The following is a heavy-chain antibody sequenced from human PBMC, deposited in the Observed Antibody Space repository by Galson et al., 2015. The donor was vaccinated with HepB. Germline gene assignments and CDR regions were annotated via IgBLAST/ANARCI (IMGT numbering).Heavy chain of an antibody. Sequence: SVKVSCKVSGYTLTELSMHWVRQAPGKGLEWMGGFDPEDGETIYAQKFQGRVTMTEDTSTDTAYMELSSLRSEDTAMYYCATVDDYYDSSGNYSFDYWGQGTLATVSS. J-gene: IGHJ4*02. D-gene: IGHD3-22*01. CDR3: ATVDDYYDSSGNYSFDY. CDR1: GYTLTELS. V-gene: IGHV1-24*01. CDR2: FDPEDGET.